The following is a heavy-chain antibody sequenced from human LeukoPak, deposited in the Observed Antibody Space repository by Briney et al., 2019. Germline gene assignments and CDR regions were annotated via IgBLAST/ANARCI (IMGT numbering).Heavy chain of an antibody. CDR1: GGSFSGYY. V-gene: IGHV4-34*01. CDR2: INYSGST. CDR3: ARGHGRRYWYFDL. D-gene: IGHD4-17*01. Sequence: SETLSLTCAVYGGSFSGYYWSWIRQPPGKGLEWIGEINYSGSTNYNPSLKSRVTISVDTSKNQFSLKLSSVTAADTAVYYCARGHGRRYWYFDLWGRGTLVTVSS. J-gene: IGHJ2*01.